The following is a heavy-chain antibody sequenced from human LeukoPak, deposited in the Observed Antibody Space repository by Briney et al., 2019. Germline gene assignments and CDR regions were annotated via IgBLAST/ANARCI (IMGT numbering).Heavy chain of an antibody. D-gene: IGHD2-2*01. CDR2: IYHSGST. CDR1: GGSFSGYY. Sequence: KASETLSLTCAVYGGSFSGYYWSWIRQPPGKGLEWIGYIYHSGSTYYNPSLKSRVTISVDRSKNQFSLKLSSVTAADTAVYYCARESLQAAMAYFDYWGQGTLVTVSS. CDR3: ARESLQAAMAYFDY. J-gene: IGHJ4*02. V-gene: IGHV4-34*01.